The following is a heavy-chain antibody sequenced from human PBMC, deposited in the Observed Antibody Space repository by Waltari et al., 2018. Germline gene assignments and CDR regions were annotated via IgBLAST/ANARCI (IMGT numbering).Heavy chain of an antibody. CDR2: IYTSGST. Sequence: QVQLQESGPGLVKPSQTLSLTCTVSGGSISSGSYYWRWIRQPAGKGLEWIGRIYTSGSTNYNPSLKSRVTISVDTSKNQFSLKLSSVTAADTAVYYCARVRSDGSGSYYIFDYWGQGTLVTVSS. CDR3: ARVRSDGSGSYYIFDY. V-gene: IGHV4-61*02. D-gene: IGHD3-10*01. J-gene: IGHJ4*02. CDR1: GGSISSGSYY.